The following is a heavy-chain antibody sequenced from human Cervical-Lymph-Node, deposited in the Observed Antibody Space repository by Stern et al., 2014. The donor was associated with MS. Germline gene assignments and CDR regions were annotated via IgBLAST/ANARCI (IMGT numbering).Heavy chain of an antibody. CDR3: ANGGTTWN. V-gene: IGHV3-7*03. CDR2: TNQAGSEK. J-gene: IGHJ4*02. D-gene: IGHD1-1*01. CDR1: DLAFSTYW. Sequence: EVQLLEPGGGEVQSGGSLRLSCVASDLAFSTYWLNWVRQAPGKGLQWVANTNQAGSEKYYVDSVKGRFTISRDNAKKSLYLQMNNLRSEDTAVYYCANGGTTWNWGQGTLVTVSS.